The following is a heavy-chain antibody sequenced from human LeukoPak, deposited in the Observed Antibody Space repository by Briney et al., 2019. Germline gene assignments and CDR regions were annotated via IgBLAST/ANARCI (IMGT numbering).Heavy chain of an antibody. CDR3: ARDFLEDTQ. D-gene: IGHD2-15*01. V-gene: IGHV3-48*01. CDR2: ISNNGGSK. Sequence: GGSLRLSCAASGFTFSSCNMSWVRQAPGKGLEWVSYISNNGGSKYYADSVKGRFTISRDNAKNSLYLQMNSLRAEDTAVCYCARDFLEDTQWGQGTLVTVSS. CDR1: GFTFSSCN. J-gene: IGHJ4*02.